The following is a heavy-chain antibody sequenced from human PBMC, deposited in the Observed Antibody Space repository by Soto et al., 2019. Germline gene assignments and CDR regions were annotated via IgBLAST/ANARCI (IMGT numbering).Heavy chain of an antibody. CDR2: IYYSGST. J-gene: IGHJ5*02. Sequence: PSETLSLTCTVSGGSXSSYYWSWIRQPPGKGLEWIGYIYYSGSTNYNPSLKSRVTISVDTSKNQFSLKLSSVTAADTAVYYCARDLLGYCSGGSCYHNWLDHWGQGTLVTVS. V-gene: IGHV4-59*01. D-gene: IGHD2-15*01. CDR1: GGSXSSYY. CDR3: ARDLLGYCSGGSCYHNWLDH.